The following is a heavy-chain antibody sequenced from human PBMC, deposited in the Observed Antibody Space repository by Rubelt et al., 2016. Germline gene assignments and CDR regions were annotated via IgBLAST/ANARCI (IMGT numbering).Heavy chain of an antibody. CDR1: GFTFSDYA. CDR3: ARLGYCSGGSRS. Sequence: RSLRLSCAASGFTFSDYAMHWVRQAPGKGLEWVSSISDSGATPYYADSVKGRFTISRDNSKNTLYLQMNSLRAEDTAVYYCARLGYCSGGSRSWGQGTLVTVSS. J-gene: IGHJ5*02. D-gene: IGHD2-15*01. V-gene: IGHV3-23*01. CDR2: ISDSGATP.